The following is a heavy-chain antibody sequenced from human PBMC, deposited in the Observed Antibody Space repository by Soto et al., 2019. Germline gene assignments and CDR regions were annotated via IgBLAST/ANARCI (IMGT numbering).Heavy chain of an antibody. J-gene: IGHJ4*02. D-gene: IGHD1-1*01. CDR3: AKDQNWNDSLFGY. CDR2: ISGSGGST. CDR1: GFTFSSYA. Sequence: EVQLLESGGGLVHPGGSLRLSCAASGFTFSSYAMSWVRQAPGKGLEWVSAISGSGGSTYYADSVKGRFTISRDNSKNTLYLQMNSLRAEDTAVYYCAKDQNWNDSLFGYWGQGTLVTVSS. V-gene: IGHV3-23*01.